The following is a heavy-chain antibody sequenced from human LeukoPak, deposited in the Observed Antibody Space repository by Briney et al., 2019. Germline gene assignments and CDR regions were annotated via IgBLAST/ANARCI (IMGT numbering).Heavy chain of an antibody. J-gene: IGHJ4*02. Sequence: ASVKVSCKASGYTFTNYDINWVRQATGQGLEWVGWMNPNSGNTGYAQKFQGRVAMTLNTSISTAYMDLSSLRSEDTALYYCARGLRREQQLLRAFDYWGQGTLVTVSS. D-gene: IGHD6-13*01. V-gene: IGHV1-8*01. CDR3: ARGLRREQQLLRAFDY. CDR2: MNPNSGNT. CDR1: GYTFTNYD.